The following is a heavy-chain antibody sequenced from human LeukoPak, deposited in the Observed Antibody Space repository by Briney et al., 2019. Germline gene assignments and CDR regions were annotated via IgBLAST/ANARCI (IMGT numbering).Heavy chain of an antibody. CDR2: IFKSDSAT. CDR1: GSIIADYW. J-gene: IGHJ6*02. D-gene: IGHD3-10*01. V-gene: IGHV5-51*01. Sequence: GASLKISCQGSGSIIADYWIGWVRQLPGKGLDWMGIIFKSDSATNYSPFFQGQVTISADKFIRSSYLQWSSMNDADTANYYCARSDQFRWFGEPRRPFYYGVDVWGQGTTVTVSS. CDR3: ARSDQFRWFGEPRRPFYYGVDV.